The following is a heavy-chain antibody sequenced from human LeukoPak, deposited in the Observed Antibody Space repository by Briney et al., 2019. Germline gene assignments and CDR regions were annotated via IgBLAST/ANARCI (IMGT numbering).Heavy chain of an antibody. V-gene: IGHV7-4-1*02. Sequence: ASVKVSCKASGYNFSKYTMNWVRQAPGQGLEWMGRINTNTGNPTYAQGFIGRFVFSLDTSVSTAYLQISSLKAEDTAVYYCVRELIAGILTWFDPWGQGTLVTVSS. CDR1: GYNFSKYT. J-gene: IGHJ5*02. CDR2: INTNTGNP. CDR3: VRELIAGILTWFDP. D-gene: IGHD2/OR15-2a*01.